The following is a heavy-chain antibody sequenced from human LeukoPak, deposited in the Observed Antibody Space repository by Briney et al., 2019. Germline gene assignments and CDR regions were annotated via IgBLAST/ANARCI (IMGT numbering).Heavy chain of an antibody. CDR2: FDPEDGET. V-gene: IGHV1-24*01. Sequence: ASVKVSCKVFGYTFTELSMHWVRQAPGKGLEWMGSFDPEDGETTYAQKVQGRVTMTEDTSTDTGYLELTNLGFEDTATYYCAMSRSWYYFDYWGQGTLVTVSS. J-gene: IGHJ4*02. D-gene: IGHD3-10*01. CDR1: GYTFTELS. CDR3: AMSRSWYYFDY.